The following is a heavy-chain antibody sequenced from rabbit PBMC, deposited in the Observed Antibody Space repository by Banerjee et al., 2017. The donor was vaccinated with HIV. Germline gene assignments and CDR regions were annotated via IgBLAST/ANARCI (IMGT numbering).Heavy chain of an antibody. CDR3: ARGVYAGYAGYGYVPYYFNL. Sequence: QSLEESGGDLVKPGASLTLTCTASGFSFSSNNYMCWVRQAPGKGLELIACIYTSSGSTWYASWVNGRFTISRSTSLNTVDLKMTSLTAADTATYFCARGVYAGYAGYGYVPYYFNLWGPGTLVTV. CDR1: GFSFSSNNY. J-gene: IGHJ4*01. D-gene: IGHD6-1*01. V-gene: IGHV1S43*01. CDR2: IYTSSGST.